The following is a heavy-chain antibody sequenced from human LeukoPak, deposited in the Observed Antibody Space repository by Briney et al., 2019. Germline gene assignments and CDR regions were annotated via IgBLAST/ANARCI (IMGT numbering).Heavy chain of an antibody. CDR1: GFTFSSYA. CDR3: AKSLYNYDYYGMDV. D-gene: IGHD2-2*02. CDR2: ISGSGGYT. V-gene: IGHV3-23*01. Sequence: GGSLRLSCAASGFTFSSYAMSWVRQAPGKGLEWVSTISGSGGYTHYADSVKGRFTISRDNSKTTLFLQMNSLRADDTAVYYCAKSLYNYDYYGMDVWGQGTTVTVSS. J-gene: IGHJ6*02.